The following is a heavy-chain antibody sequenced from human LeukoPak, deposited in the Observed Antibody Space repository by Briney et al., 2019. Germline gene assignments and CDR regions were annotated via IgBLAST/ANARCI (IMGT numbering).Heavy chain of an antibody. Sequence: PGGSLRLSCEASGFTFTTYPMSWVRQAPGKGLEWVSAITPSGGSTYYADSVKGRFTISRDNYKNTLCLQMNSLRAEDTAVYYCTRSVAATGIRVFDYWGQGTLVTVSS. D-gene: IGHD2-21*02. CDR1: GFTFTTYP. V-gene: IGHV3-23*01. J-gene: IGHJ4*02. CDR3: TRSVAATGIRVFDY. CDR2: ITPSGGST.